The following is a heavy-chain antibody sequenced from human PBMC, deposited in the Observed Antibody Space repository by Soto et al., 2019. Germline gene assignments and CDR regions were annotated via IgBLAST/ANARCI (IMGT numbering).Heavy chain of an antibody. CDR1: GFTFSSYW. CDR2: IKQDGSEK. CDR3: AREPSITFGGVIVADAFDI. V-gene: IGHV3-7*01. D-gene: IGHD3-16*02. Sequence: PGGSLRLSCAASGFTFSSYWISWVRQAPWKGLEWVANIKQDGSEKYYVDSVKGRFTISRDNAKNSLYLQMNSLRAEDTAVYYCAREPSITFGGVIVADAFDISGQGIMVTLSS. J-gene: IGHJ3*02.